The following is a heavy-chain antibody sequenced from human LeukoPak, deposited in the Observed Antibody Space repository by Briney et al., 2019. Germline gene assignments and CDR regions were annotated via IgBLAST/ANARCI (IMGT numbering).Heavy chain of an antibody. CDR1: GGSISSYY. CDR3: ARGVVYSYGYLDY. D-gene: IGHD5-18*01. V-gene: IGHV4-59*01. Sequence: SETLSLTCTVPGGSISSYYWSWIRQPPGKGLEWIGYIYYSGSTNYNPSLKSRVTISVDTSKNQFSLKLSSVTAADTAVYYCARGVVYSYGYLDYWGQGTLVTVSS. J-gene: IGHJ4*02. CDR2: IYYSGST.